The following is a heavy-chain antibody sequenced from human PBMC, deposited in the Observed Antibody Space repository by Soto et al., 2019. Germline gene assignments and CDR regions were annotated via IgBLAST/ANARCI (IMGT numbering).Heavy chain of an antibody. V-gene: IGHV4-30-2*05. CDR2: IYHSGST. CDR1: GGSMSSGGYS. D-gene: IGHD3-10*01. Sequence: PSXTLYLTGEASGGSMSSGGYSWSLIEQPPGKGLEWIGYIYHSGSTYYNPSLKSRITVSADTSKDQFSLQLNSVTPEDTAFYYCARGKRDYYALDSWGQGTLVTVSS. CDR3: ARGKRDYYALDS. J-gene: IGHJ4*02.